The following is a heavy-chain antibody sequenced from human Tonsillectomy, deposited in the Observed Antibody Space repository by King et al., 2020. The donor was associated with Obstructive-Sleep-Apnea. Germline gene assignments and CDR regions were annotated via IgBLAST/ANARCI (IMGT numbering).Heavy chain of an antibody. CDR2: IYYSGST. CDR1: VGSISSSSYY. D-gene: IGHD3-10*01. J-gene: IGHJ4*02. Sequence: QLQESGPGLVKPSETLSLTCTVSVGSISSSSYYWGWIRQPPGKGLEWIGSIYYSGSTYYNPSLKSRVTISVDTSKNQFSLKLSSVTAADTAVYYCARPHYGSGSYLDYWGQGTLVTVSS. CDR3: ARPHYGSGSYLDY. V-gene: IGHV4-39*07.